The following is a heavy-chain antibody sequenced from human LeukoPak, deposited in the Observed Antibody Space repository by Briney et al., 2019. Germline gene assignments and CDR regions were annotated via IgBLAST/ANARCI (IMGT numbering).Heavy chain of an antibody. J-gene: IGHJ6*02. Sequence: PSETLPLTCAVYGGSFSGYYWSWVRQPPGKGLEWIGEINHSGSTNYNPSLKSRVTISVDTSKNQFSLKLSSVTAADTAVYYCARGPRLRFGGSHYYYYGMDVWGQGTTVTVSS. V-gene: IGHV4-34*01. CDR1: GGSFSGYY. D-gene: IGHD3-10*01. CDR2: INHSGST. CDR3: ARGPRLRFGGSHYYYYGMDV.